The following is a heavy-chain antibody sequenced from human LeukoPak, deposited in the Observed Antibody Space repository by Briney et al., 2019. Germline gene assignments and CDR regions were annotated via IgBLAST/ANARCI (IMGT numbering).Heavy chain of an antibody. Sequence: ASVKVSCKASGYTFTSYDINWVRQATGQGLEWMGWMNPNSGNTGYAQKFQGRVTMTRNTSISTAYMELSSLRSEDTAVYYCARVGKLTRYYYYYMDVWGKGTTVTASS. V-gene: IGHV1-8*01. CDR3: ARVGKLTRYYYYYMDV. D-gene: IGHD7-27*01. CDR2: MNPNSGNT. J-gene: IGHJ6*03. CDR1: GYTFTSYD.